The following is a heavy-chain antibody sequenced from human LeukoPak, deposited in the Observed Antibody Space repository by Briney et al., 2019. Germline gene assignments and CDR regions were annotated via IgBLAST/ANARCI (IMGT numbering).Heavy chain of an antibody. V-gene: IGHV1-8*01. J-gene: IGHJ5*02. D-gene: IGHD1-14*01. CDR1: GYPVTTYE. Sequence: GASVKVSCKTSGYPVTTYEVNWVGRAAGLGVEWMGWVHPDRGHADYAQQFQGRVTMTRATSTSTPHMERRRLRTDDTAVYFCARGPRNDPWRQGPLVPVP. CDR3: ARGPRNDP. CDR2: VHPDRGHA.